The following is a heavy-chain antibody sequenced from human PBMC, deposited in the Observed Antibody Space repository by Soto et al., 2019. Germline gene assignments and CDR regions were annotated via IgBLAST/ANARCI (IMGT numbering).Heavy chain of an antibody. CDR2: ISYDGTDI. Sequence: QVQLVESGGGVVQPGRSLRLSCAASGFTFSVYAMHWVRQAPGKGLEWVAAISYDGTDIYYADSVKGRLAISRDNSESTLYLQMNSLRPEDTAVYYCAKTPLGRYYTHYFDHWGQGTLVTVSS. J-gene: IGHJ4*02. D-gene: IGHD3-10*01. CDR1: GFTFSVYA. V-gene: IGHV3-30*18. CDR3: AKTPLGRYYTHYFDH.